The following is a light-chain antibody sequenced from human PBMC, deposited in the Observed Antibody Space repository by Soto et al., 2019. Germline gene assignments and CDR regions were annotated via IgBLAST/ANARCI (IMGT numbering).Light chain of an antibody. CDR2: GTS. CDR3: QQYDATPRT. V-gene: IGKV3-20*01. CDR1: QSVRSNF. Sequence: EIVLTQSPGTLSLSPGERATLSCRASQSVRSNFLAWYQQKPGQAPRLLIYGTSNRAAGIPDRFSGSGSGTEFTLTVSRLEPEDSAVYYCQQYDATPRTFGQGTKVDIK. J-gene: IGKJ1*01.